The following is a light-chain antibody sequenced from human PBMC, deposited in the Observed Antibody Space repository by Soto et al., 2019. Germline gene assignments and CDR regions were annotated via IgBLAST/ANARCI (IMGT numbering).Light chain of an antibody. V-gene: IGKV3-15*01. Sequence: EIVLTQSPGPLSLSPGESATLSCRASQSVNSNYLAWYQQHPGQPPRLLIYGISTRATGIPARFSGSGSGTEFSLTISSLQSEDFAVYYCQQYSKWPITFGQGTRLEI. CDR2: GIS. J-gene: IGKJ5*01. CDR1: QSVNSN. CDR3: QQYSKWPIT.